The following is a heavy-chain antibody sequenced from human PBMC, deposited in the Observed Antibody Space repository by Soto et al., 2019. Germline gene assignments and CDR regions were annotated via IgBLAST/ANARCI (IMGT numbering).Heavy chain of an antibody. Sequence: GASVKVSCKVSGYTLTELSMXWVRQAPGKGLECMGGFDPEDGEAIYAQKFQGRVTMTEDTSTDTAYMELSSLRSEDTAVYYCATGYLVGYSGYEERGENWFDPWGQGTLVTVSS. D-gene: IGHD5-12*01. CDR3: ATGYLVGYSGYEERGENWFDP. CDR2: FDPEDGEA. V-gene: IGHV1-24*01. CDR1: GYTLTELS. J-gene: IGHJ5*02.